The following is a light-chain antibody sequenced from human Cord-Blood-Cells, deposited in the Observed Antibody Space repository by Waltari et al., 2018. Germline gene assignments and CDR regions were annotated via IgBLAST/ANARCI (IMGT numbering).Light chain of an antibody. CDR2: AAS. CDR3: QQSYSTPYT. V-gene: IGKV1-39*01. J-gene: IGKJ2*01. CDR1: QSISSY. Sequence: DIQMTQSPSSLSASVGDRVTITCRASQSISSYLNWYQQKPGKAPKLLIYAASSLQSGVPPRCSGSESGTDLTLTISSLQPEDFATDYCQQSYSTPYTFGQVTKLEIK.